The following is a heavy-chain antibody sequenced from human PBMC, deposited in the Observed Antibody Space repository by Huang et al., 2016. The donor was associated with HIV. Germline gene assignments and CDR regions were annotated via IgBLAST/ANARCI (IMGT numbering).Heavy chain of an antibody. CDR1: GYTVSELS. CDR2: LGPEEGET. Sequence: QVQLVESGAELKKPGASVRVSCKASGYTVSELSLHWVRQAPAKGLEWMVGLGPEEGETIYAQRLQGRVTMTEDTSTDTAYMELSSLRPEDTALYYCATSTPDVGAGVLRSAFDIWGQGTMVTVSS. J-gene: IGHJ3*02. V-gene: IGHV1-24*01. CDR3: ATSTPDVGAGVLRSAFDI. D-gene: IGHD2-15*01.